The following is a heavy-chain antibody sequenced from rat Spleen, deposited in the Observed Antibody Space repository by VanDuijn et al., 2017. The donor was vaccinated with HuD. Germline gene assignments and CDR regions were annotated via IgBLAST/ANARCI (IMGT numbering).Heavy chain of an antibody. CDR1: GFTFNNYW. CDR3: ARHWGY. V-gene: IGHV5-31*01. D-gene: IGHD4-6*01. Sequence: EVQLVASGGGLVQPGRSLKLSCVASGFTFNNYWMSWIRQTPGKGLEWVASITNTGGSISYSDSVKGRFTISRDNAQSTQYLQMDSLRSEDTATYYCARHWGYWGRGVRVTVSS. CDR2: ITNTGGSI. J-gene: IGHJ2*01.